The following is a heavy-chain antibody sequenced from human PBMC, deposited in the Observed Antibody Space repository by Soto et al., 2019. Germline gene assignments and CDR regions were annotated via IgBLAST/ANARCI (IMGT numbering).Heavy chain of an antibody. V-gene: IGHV6-1*01. Sequence: QVQLQQSGPGLVKPSQTLSLTCAISGDSVSSNSAAWNWIRQSPSRGLERLGRTYYRSKWYNDYAVSVKSRITINPDTSKNQFSLQLNSVTPEDTAVYYCARDGIAAPLRGSYYYYGMDVWGQGTTVTVSS. CDR1: GDSVSSNSAA. CDR2: TYYRSKWYN. J-gene: IGHJ6*02. D-gene: IGHD6-6*01. CDR3: ARDGIAAPLRGSYYYYGMDV.